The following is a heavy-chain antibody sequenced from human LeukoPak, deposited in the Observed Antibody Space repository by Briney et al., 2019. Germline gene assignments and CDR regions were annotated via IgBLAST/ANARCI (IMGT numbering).Heavy chain of an antibody. J-gene: IGHJ4*02. V-gene: IGHV3-33*01. CDR1: GFTFSTHA. Sequence: GGSLRLSCAAFGFTFSTHAMHWVRQAPAKGLEWVAMIWFDGKNTHYVDSVKGRFTISRDNSKNTMDLRMNSLRAEDTAVYYCTRDPPSSGWSFDYWGQGTLVTVSS. CDR3: TRDPPSSGWSFDY. CDR2: IWFDGKNT. D-gene: IGHD6-19*01.